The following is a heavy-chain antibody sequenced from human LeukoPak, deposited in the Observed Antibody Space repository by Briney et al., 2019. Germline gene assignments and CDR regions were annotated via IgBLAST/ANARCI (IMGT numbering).Heavy chain of an antibody. CDR2: IFHSGNT. D-gene: IGHD3-16*01. CDR3: ASPRGTYIDY. J-gene: IGHJ4*02. CDR1: GYSISSGYF. Sequence: SETLTLTCAVSGYSISSGYFWGWIRQSPRKGLEWIGSIFHSGNTYYNPSLKSRVTLSVDTSKNEFSLRLTTVTAEDTAMYYCASPRGTYIDYWGQGSLVTVSS. V-gene: IGHV4-38-2*01.